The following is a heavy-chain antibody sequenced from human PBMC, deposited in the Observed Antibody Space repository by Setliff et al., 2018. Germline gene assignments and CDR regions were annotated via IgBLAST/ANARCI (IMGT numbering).Heavy chain of an antibody. CDR3: RRVTGFSVMDV. CDR1: GGSLSSFHY. Sequence: PSETLSLTCTVSGGSLSSFHYWSWIRQPAGKGLEWIGQIYTAGSTNYNPSLKSRVTISVDKSKNQFSLKLNSVTGADTAVYYCRRVTGFSVMDVWGKGTTVTVSS. J-gene: IGHJ6*03. V-gene: IGHV4-61*09. D-gene: IGHD3-3*01. CDR2: IYTAGST.